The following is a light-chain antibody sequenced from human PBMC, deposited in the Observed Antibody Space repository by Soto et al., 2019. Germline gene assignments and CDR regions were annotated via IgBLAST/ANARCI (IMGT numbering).Light chain of an antibody. Sequence: EMVLTQSPGTLSLSPWERSTLSCVASQSVSSNLAWYQQKPGQAPRLLISGASTRATGIPARFSGSGSGTEFTLTISSLQSEHFAVYYCQQYNNWPRTFGQGTKVDIK. CDR1: QSVSSN. J-gene: IGKJ1*01. CDR3: QQYNNWPRT. V-gene: IGKV3-15*01. CDR2: GAS.